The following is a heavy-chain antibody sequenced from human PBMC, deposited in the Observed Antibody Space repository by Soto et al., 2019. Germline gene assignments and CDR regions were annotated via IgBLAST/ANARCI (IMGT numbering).Heavy chain of an antibody. CDR1: GFTFSSYG. J-gene: IGHJ3*02. CDR2: IWFDGSDK. Sequence: QVQLVESGGGVVQPGRSLRLSCAASGFTFSSYGMHWVRQAPGKGLEWVALIWFDGSDKYYTESVKGRFTISRDNSKSTLYPQMNSLRAEDTAVYYCARLYCSASSCYSVGAFDIRGQGTMVTVSS. D-gene: IGHD2-15*01. V-gene: IGHV3-33*01. CDR3: ARLYCSASSCYSVGAFDI.